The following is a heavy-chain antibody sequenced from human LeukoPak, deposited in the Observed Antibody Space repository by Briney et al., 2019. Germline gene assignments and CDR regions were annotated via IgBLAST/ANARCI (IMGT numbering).Heavy chain of an antibody. CDR1: GFTFGDYA. J-gene: IGHJ4*02. Sequence: PGGSLRLSCTASGFTFGDYAMSWVRQAPGKGLEWVGFIRSKAYGGTTEYAASVKGRFTISRDDSKSIAYLQMNSLKTEDTAVYYCTRVGYYYGSGSYYKRYFDYWSQGTLVTVSS. CDR3: TRVGYYYGSGSYYKRYFDY. V-gene: IGHV3-49*04. D-gene: IGHD3-10*01. CDR2: IRSKAYGGTT.